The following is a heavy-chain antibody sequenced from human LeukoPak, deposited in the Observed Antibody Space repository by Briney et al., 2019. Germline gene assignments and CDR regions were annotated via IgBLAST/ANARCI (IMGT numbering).Heavy chain of an antibody. CDR3: AKLPGIFYGSGSYFRYFFDY. CDR1: GFTFSSYW. Sequence: GGSLRLSCAASGFTFSSYWMSWVRQAPGKGLEWVANIKQDGNEKYYVDSVKGRFTISRDNAKNSLYLQMNSLRAEDTAVYYCAKLPGIFYGSGSYFRYFFDYWGQGTLVTVSS. J-gene: IGHJ4*02. CDR2: IKQDGNEK. D-gene: IGHD3-10*01. V-gene: IGHV3-7*03.